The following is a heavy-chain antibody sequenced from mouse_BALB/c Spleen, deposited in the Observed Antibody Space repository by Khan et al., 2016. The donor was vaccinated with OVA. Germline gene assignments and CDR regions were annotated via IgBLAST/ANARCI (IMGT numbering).Heavy chain of an antibody. D-gene: IGHD1-1*01. CDR2: ISYSGNT. J-gene: IGHJ2*01. Sequence: VQLKESGPGLVKPSQSLSLTCTVTGYSIASDYAWNWTRQFPGNKLEWMGFISYSGNTNYNPSLKSRISITRDTSKNQFFLQLNSVTSEDTATYDCARVYGGDFDYWGQGTTLTVSS. V-gene: IGHV3-2*02. CDR1: GYSIASDYA. CDR3: ARVYGGDFDY.